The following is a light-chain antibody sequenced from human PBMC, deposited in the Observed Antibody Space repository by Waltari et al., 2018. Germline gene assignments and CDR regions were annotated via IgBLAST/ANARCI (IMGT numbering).Light chain of an antibody. Sequence: EVVLTQSPATLSLSPGERATLSCRASQSVSTFLAWYQQKPGQASRLLIYDASNRATGIPARFSGSGSGTDFTLTISSLEPEDFALYYCQQRNNWPRVTFGQGTKLEIK. CDR3: QQRNNWPRVT. CDR1: QSVSTF. J-gene: IGKJ2*01. V-gene: IGKV3-11*01. CDR2: DAS.